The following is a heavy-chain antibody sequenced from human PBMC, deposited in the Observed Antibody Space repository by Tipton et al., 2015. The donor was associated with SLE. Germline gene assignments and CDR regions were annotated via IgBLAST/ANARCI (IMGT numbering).Heavy chain of an antibody. CDR3: ARHSTIRAYNYGRSPSYFDS. CDR2: IYHSGYT. Sequence: TLSLTCAVSGYSISSGYYWGWIRQSPGKGLEWIGSIYHSGYTHYNPSLESRVTMSVDTSKNQFSLELRSVTAADAAFYYCARHSTIRAYNYGRSPSYFDSWSQGTLVTVSS. D-gene: IGHD5-18*01. V-gene: IGHV4-38-2*01. CDR1: GYSISSGYY. J-gene: IGHJ4*02.